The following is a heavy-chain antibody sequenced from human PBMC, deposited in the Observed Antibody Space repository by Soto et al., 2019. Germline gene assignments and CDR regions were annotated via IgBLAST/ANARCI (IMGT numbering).Heavy chain of an antibody. CDR3: SRAGGLDV. CDR2: TNADNGNT. CDR1: GYTFSTSA. D-gene: IGHD6-19*01. J-gene: IGHJ6*02. V-gene: IGHV1-3*01. Sequence: QVPLVQSGAEVKKPGASVKVSCKASGYTFSTSAMHWVRQAPGQSLEWMGWTNADNGNTEYSQRFQGRVTITRDTSATTTYMELSSLRFEDTAVYYCSRAGGLDVWGQGTTVTVSS.